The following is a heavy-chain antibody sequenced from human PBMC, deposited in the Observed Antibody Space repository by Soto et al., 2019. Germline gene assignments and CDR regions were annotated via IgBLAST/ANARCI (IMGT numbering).Heavy chain of an antibody. CDR3: ARAGYYYGSGNFGIDF. J-gene: IGHJ4*02. D-gene: IGHD3-10*01. V-gene: IGHV4-59*01. CDR2: VYWTGST. Sequence: WTWIRQPPGRGLEWIGYVYWTGSTNYSPSLKSRVTISVDTSKNQFSLELNSVTAADTAVYYCARAGYYYGSGNFGIDFWGQGTRVTVSS.